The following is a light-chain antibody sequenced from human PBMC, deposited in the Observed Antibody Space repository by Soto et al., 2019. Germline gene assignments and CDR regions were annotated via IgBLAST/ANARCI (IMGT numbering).Light chain of an antibody. J-gene: IGKJ5*01. CDR2: GAS. Sequence: IVLTQSPSTLSLSPGERATLSCRASQSVRSKLAWYQQKPGQAPRLFIYGASTRATGIPARFSGSGSGTEFTLTITSLQSEDIALYYCQQYNIWPPITFGQGTRLEIK. CDR1: QSVRSK. CDR3: QQYNIWPPIT. V-gene: IGKV3-15*01.